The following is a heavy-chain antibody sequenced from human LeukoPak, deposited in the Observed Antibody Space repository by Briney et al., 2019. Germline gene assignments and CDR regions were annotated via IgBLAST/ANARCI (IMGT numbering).Heavy chain of an antibody. CDR1: GYTFSNSG. CDR2: ISGYNGDT. D-gene: IGHD3-10*01. CDR3: ARSTYYYGSGSYGPMDV. Sequence: ASVKVSCKASGYTFSNSGISWVRQAPGQGLEWMGWISGYNGDTKYAQNLKGRVTMTTDTSTSTAYMELRSLRSDDTAVYYCARSTYYYGSGSYGPMDVWGKGTTVTISS. V-gene: IGHV1-18*01. J-gene: IGHJ6*03.